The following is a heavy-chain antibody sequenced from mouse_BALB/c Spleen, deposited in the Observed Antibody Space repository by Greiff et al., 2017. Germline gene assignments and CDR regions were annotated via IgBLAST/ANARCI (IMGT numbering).Heavy chain of an antibody. CDR1: GFTFSSYT. Sequence: EVKLMESGGGLVQPGGSLKLSCAASGFTFSSYTMSWVRQTPEKRLEWVAYISNGGGSTYYPDTVKGRFTISRDNAKNTLYLQMSSLKSEDTAMYYCARQGGNYDYYAMDYWGQGTSVTVSS. CDR2: ISNGGGST. J-gene: IGHJ4*01. V-gene: IGHV5-12-2*01. D-gene: IGHD2-1*01. CDR3: ARQGGNYDYYAMDY.